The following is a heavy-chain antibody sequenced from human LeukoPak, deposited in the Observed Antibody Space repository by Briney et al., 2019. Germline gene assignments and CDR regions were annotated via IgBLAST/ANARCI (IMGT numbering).Heavy chain of an antibody. CDR3: ARALPYTAMVPAFDY. CDR2: INPSGGST. CDR1: GYTFTSYY. V-gene: IGHV1-46*01. D-gene: IGHD5-18*01. Sequence: GASVKVSCKASGYTFTSYYMHWVRQAPGQGLEWMGIINPSGGSTSYAQKFQGRVTMTRDTSTSTVYMELSSLRSEDTAVYYCARALPYTAMVPAFDYWGQGTLVTVSS. J-gene: IGHJ4*02.